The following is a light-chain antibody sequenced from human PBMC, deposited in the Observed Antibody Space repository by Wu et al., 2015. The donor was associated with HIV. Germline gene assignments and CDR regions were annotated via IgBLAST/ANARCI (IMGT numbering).Light chain of an antibody. Sequence: DIQMTQSPSTLSASVGDRVTVTCRASQSISSWLAWYQQKPGKAPKLLIYKASSLESGVPSRFSGSGSGTEFTLTISSLQPDDLATYYCQQYHRYWTFGQGTKVEIK. CDR3: QQYHRYWT. CDR1: QSISSW. V-gene: IGKV1-5*03. J-gene: IGKJ1*01. CDR2: KAS.